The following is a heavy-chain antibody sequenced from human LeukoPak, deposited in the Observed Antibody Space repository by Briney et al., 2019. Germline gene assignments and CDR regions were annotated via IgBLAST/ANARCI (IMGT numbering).Heavy chain of an antibody. CDR2: INHSGST. CDR3: ARTPGIAVAGTGGYYYYGMDV. Sequence: ASETLSLTCAVYGGSFSGYYWSWIRQPPGKGLEWIGEINHSGSTNYNPSLKSRVTISVDTSKNQFSLKLSSVTAADTAVYYCARTPGIAVAGTGGYYYYGMDVWGQGTTVTVSS. V-gene: IGHV4-34*01. CDR1: GGSFSGYY. D-gene: IGHD6-19*01. J-gene: IGHJ6*02.